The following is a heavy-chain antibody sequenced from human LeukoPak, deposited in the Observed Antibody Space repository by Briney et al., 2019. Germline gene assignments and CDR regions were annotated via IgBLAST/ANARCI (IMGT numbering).Heavy chain of an antibody. CDR3: AREAKLLRFLEWLLYY. J-gene: IGHJ4*02. CDR1: GGTFSSYA. Sequence: SVKVSCKASGGTFSSYAISWVRQAPGQGLEWMGGIIPIFGTANYPQKFQGRVTITADESTSTAYMELSSLRSEDTAVYYCAREAKLLRFLEWLLYYWGQGTLVTVSS. D-gene: IGHD3-3*01. CDR2: IIPIFGTA. V-gene: IGHV1-69*13.